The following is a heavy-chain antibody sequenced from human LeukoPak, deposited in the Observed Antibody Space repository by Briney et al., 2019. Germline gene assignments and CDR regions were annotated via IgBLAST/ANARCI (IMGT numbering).Heavy chain of an antibody. CDR3: AKGYYYDSSGYYYLDY. CDR2: ITGDGGST. V-gene: IGHV3-43*02. D-gene: IGHD3-22*01. CDR1: GFTFDDYA. Sequence: PGGSLRLSCAASGFTFDDYAMHWVRQAPGKGLEWVSFITGDGGSTYYADSVKGRFIISRDNSKNSLYLQMNSLRTQDTALYYCAKGYYYDSSGYYYLDYWGQGTLVTVSS. J-gene: IGHJ4*02.